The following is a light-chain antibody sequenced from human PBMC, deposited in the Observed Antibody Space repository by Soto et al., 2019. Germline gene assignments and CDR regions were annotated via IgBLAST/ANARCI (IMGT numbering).Light chain of an antibody. CDR1: SSDVGVFNY. J-gene: IGLJ1*01. CDR2: GVS. V-gene: IGLV2-14*01. Sequence: SLTHPAPVSRSPGPAITISCTGTSSDVGVFNYVSWYQQHPGKAPTLIISGVSNRPSGVSNRFSGSKSGNTASLTISGLQAEDEADYYCSSYTTSSTYVFGTGTKVTVL. CDR3: SSYTTSSTYV.